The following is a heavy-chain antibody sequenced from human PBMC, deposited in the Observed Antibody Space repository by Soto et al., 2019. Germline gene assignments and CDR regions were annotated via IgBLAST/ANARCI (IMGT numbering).Heavy chain of an antibody. D-gene: IGHD4-17*01. Sequence: GGSLRLSCAASGFTFSSYGMHWVRQAPGKGLEWVAVISYDGSNKHYADSVKGRFTISRDNSKNTLYLQMNSLRAEDTAVYYCAKRYGDATSGAFDIWGQGTMVPSPQ. J-gene: IGHJ3*02. CDR1: GFTFSSYG. CDR3: AKRYGDATSGAFDI. V-gene: IGHV3-30*18. CDR2: ISYDGSNK.